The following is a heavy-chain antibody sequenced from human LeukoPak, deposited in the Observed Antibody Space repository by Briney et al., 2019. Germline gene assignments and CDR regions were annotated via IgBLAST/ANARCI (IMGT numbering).Heavy chain of an antibody. Sequence: ASVKVSCKVSGYTLTELSMHWVRQAPGKGLEWMGGFDPEDGETIYAQKFQGRVTMTEDTSTDTAYIELSSLRSEDTAVYYCARAYTAMASNDYYYGMDVWGQGTTVTVSS. V-gene: IGHV1-24*01. CDR3: ARAYTAMASNDYYYGMDV. CDR2: FDPEDGET. J-gene: IGHJ6*02. D-gene: IGHD5-18*01. CDR1: GYTLTELS.